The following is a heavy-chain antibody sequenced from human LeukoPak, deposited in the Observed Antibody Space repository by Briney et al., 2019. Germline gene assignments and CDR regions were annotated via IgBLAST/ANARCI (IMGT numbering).Heavy chain of an antibody. D-gene: IGHD3-9*01. J-gene: IGHJ5*02. CDR3: AREVGSEYYDILTTSNWFDP. CDR1: GFTFSSYA. Sequence: PGGSLRLSCAASGFTFSSYAMSWVRQAPGKGLEWVSAISGSGGSTYYADSVKGRFTISRDNSKNTLYLQMNSLRAEDTAVYYCAREVGSEYYDILTTSNWFDPWGQGTLVTVSS. V-gene: IGHV3-23*01. CDR2: ISGSGGST.